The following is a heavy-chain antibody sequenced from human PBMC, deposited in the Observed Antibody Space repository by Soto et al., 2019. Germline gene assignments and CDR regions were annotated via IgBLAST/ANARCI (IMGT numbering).Heavy chain of an antibody. CDR3: ARLDVDTAMLDY. Sequence: LSLTCTVSGGSISSGGYYWSWIRQHPGKGLEWIGYIYYSGGTYYNPSLKSRVTISVDTSKNQFSLKLSSVTAADTAVYYCARLDVDTAMLDYWGQGTLVTVPS. J-gene: IGHJ4*02. V-gene: IGHV4-31*03. D-gene: IGHD5-18*01. CDR2: IYYSGGT. CDR1: GGSISSGGYY.